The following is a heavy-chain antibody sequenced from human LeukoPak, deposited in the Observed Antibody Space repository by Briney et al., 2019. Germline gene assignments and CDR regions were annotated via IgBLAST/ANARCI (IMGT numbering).Heavy chain of an antibody. CDR1: GFSLTNNGEG. CDR3: VHTVTTFGVAIRDWFDP. V-gene: IGHV2-5*02. J-gene: IGHJ5*02. CDR2: LYWDDDN. D-gene: IGHD3-3*01. Sequence: SGPTLVKPTQTLTLTCTFSGFSLTNNGEGVGWVRQPPGKAMEWPALLYWDDDNRYQPSLENRLTVTKDPFRNQVVLTMTNMDPADTGTYYCVHTVTTFGVAIRDWFDPWGPGTLVTVSS.